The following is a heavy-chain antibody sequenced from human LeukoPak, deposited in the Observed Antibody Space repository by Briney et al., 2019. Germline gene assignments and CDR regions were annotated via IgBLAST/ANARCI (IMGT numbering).Heavy chain of an antibody. Sequence: ASVKVSCKASGYTFTGYYMHWVRQATGQGLEWMGWMNPNSGNTGYAQKFQGRVTMTRNTSISIAYMELSSLRSEDTAVYYCARLYSSSWLYYYGMDVWGQGTTVTVSS. CDR2: MNPNSGNT. J-gene: IGHJ6*02. CDR3: ARLYSSSWLYYYGMDV. V-gene: IGHV1-8*02. D-gene: IGHD6-13*01. CDR1: GYTFTGYY.